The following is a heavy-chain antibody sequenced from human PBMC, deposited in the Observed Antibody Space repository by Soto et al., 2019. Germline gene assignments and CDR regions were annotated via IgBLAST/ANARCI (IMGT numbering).Heavy chain of an antibody. CDR1: GFTFSSYS. Sequence: GGSLRLSCAASGFTFSSYSMNWVRQAPGKGLEWASYISSSSTIYYADSVKGRFTISRDNAKNSLYLQMNSLRDEDTAVYYCARPEYSSSSYGMDVWGQGTTVTVSS. V-gene: IGHV3-48*02. J-gene: IGHJ6*02. CDR3: ARPEYSSSSYGMDV. CDR2: ISSSSTI. D-gene: IGHD6-6*01.